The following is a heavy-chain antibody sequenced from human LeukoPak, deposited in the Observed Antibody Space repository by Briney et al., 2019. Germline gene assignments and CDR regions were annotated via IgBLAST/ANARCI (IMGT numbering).Heavy chain of an antibody. D-gene: IGHD3-10*01. CDR1: GGTFSSYA. Sequence: ASVKVSCKASGGTFSSYAISWVRQAPGQGLEWMGGIIPIFGTANYAQKFQGGVTITADESTSTAYMELSSLRSEDTAVYYCARDRGAAPIRLFDYWGQGTLVTVSS. J-gene: IGHJ4*02. CDR2: IIPIFGTA. V-gene: IGHV1-69*13. CDR3: ARDRGAAPIRLFDY.